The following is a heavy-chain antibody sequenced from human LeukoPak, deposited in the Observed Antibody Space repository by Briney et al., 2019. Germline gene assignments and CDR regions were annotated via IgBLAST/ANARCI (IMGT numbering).Heavy chain of an antibody. CDR3: ARAGGGNTAMDLDY. CDR1: GGSISSSSYY. V-gene: IGHV4-61*05. CDR2: IFYSGRT. Sequence: SETLSLTCTVSGGSISSSSYYWGWIRQPPGKGLEWIGYIFYSGRTSYNPSLKSRVTISLDTSKNQFSLMLSSVTAADTAFYYCARAGGGNTAMDLDYWGQGTLVTVSS. J-gene: IGHJ4*02. D-gene: IGHD5-18*01.